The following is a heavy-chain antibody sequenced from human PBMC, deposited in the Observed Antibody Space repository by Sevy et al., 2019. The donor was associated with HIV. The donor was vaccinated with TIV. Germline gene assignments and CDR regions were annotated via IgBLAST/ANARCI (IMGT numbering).Heavy chain of an antibody. CDR1: NLTFEDYA. J-gene: IGHJ6*02. V-gene: IGHV3-9*01. D-gene: IGHD6-13*01. CDR3: AKGQQLITQCWSYVDYGMNV. CDR2: ISWNGADI. Sequence: GGSLRLSCAASNLTFEDYAMHWVRRAPGKGLEWVSDISWNGADIGFAGSVKGGFTISRENAKGSLYLQRNSLTPKDTGVKYCAKGQQLITQCWSYVDYGMNVWGQGTMVTVSS.